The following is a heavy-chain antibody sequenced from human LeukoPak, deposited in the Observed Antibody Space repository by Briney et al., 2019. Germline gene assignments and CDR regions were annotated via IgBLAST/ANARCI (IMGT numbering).Heavy chain of an antibody. Sequence: GGSLRLSCAASGFTFSSYAMHWVRQALGKGLEYVSAISSNGGSTYYANSVKGRFTISRDNSKNTLYLQMGSLRAEDMAVYYCARGDQWGQGTLVTVSS. CDR1: GFTFSSYA. V-gene: IGHV3-64*01. J-gene: IGHJ4*02. CDR3: ARGDQ. D-gene: IGHD3-16*01. CDR2: ISSNGGST.